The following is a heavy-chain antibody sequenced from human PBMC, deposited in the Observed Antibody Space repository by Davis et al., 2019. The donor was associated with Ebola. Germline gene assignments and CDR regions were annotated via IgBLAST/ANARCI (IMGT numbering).Heavy chain of an antibody. V-gene: IGHV3-73*01. CDR1: GVTFSGSA. CDR2: SSSKANSYAT. J-gene: IGHJ4*02. D-gene: IGHD3-10*01. Sequence: GESLKISCAASGVTFSGSAMHWVRQASGKGLEWVGRSSSKANSYATAYAASVKGRFTISRDDSKNTAYLQMNSLKTEDTAVYYCTSNTYYYGSGSKYYFDYWGQGTLVTVSS. CDR3: TSNTYYYGSGSKYYFDY.